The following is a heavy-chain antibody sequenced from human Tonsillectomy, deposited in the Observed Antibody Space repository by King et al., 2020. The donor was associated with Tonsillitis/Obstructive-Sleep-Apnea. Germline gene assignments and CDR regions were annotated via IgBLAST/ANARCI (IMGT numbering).Heavy chain of an antibody. J-gene: IGHJ3*01. CDR1: VYSFSRYA. Sequence: VQLVQSGSELKKPGASVKVSCKASVYSFSRYAMNWLRQAPGQGLEWRGWIHTNTGKPTYAQGFTGRFSFSLDTSVSTAYLQISSLKAEDTAVYYCAGETPEIVSVACLDAFDVWGQGTMVTVSS. D-gene: IGHD2-15*01. CDR2: IHTNTGKP. V-gene: IGHV7-4-1*02. CDR3: AGETPEIVSVACLDAFDV.